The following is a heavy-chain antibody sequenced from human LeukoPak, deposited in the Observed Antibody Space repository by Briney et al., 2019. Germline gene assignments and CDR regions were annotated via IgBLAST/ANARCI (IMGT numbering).Heavy chain of an antibody. CDR2: ISAYNGNT. CDR3: ARDLSSSYYYVFDY. D-gene: IGHD3-22*01. J-gene: IGHJ4*02. V-gene: IGHV1-18*01. Sequence: ASVKVSCKASGYTFTSFGIGWVRQAPGQGLEWMGWISAYNGNTIYAQMLQGRVTMTTDTSTSTAYMELRSLRSDDTAVYYCARDLSSSYYYVFDYWGQGTLVTVSS. CDR1: GYTFTSFG.